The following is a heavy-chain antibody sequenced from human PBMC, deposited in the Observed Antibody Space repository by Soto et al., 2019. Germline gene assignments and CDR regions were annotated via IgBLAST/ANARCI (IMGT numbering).Heavy chain of an antibody. CDR3: ARDSGVRGVIITHEPYGMDV. D-gene: IGHD3-10*01. J-gene: IGHJ6*02. CDR1: GGTFSSYA. V-gene: IGHV1-69*13. CDR2: IIPIFGTA. Sequence: ASVKVSCKASGGTFSSYAISWVRQAPGQGLEWMGGIIPIFGTANYAQKFQGRVTITADESTSTAYMELSSLRSEDTAVYYCARDSGVRGVIITHEPYGMDVWGQGTTVTVSS.